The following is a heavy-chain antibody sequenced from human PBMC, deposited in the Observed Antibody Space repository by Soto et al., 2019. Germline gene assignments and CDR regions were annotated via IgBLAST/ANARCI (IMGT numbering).Heavy chain of an antibody. CDR2: IYHSGST. CDR1: SGSISRSNW. V-gene: IGHV4-4*02. J-gene: IGHJ6*03. Sequence: QVQLQESGPGLVKPSGTLSLTCAGSSGSISRSNWWSWVLQPPGTGLEWIGEIYHSGSTNYNPSLKRRVTLSVDKSKNQFSLQLSSVTASDTAVYYCARGTWDYYYYYMDVWGKGTTVTVSS. D-gene: IGHD2-2*01. CDR3: ARGTWDYYYYYMDV.